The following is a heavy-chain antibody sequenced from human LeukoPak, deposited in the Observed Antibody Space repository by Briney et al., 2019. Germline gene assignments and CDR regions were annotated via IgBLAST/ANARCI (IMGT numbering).Heavy chain of an antibody. CDR2: ISSSSSYI. CDR1: GFTFSSYS. CDR3: AREGPYGDYFDY. Sequence: GGSLRLSCAASGFTFSSYSMNWVRQAPGKELEWVSSISSSSSYIYYADSVKGRFTISRDNAKNSLYLQMNSLRAEDTAVYYCAREGPYGDYFDYWGQGTLVTVSS. D-gene: IGHD4-17*01. V-gene: IGHV3-21*01. J-gene: IGHJ4*02.